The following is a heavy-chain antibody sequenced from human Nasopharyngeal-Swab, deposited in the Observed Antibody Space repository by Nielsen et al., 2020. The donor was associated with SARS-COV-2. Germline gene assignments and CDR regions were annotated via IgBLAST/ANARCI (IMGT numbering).Heavy chain of an antibody. V-gene: IGHV1-69*13. CDR1: GGTFSSYA. Sequence: AVKVSCKASGGTFSSYAISWVRQAPGQGLEWRGGIIPIFGTANYAQKFQGRVTITADESTSTAYMELSSLRSEDTAVYYCATSTVVVATNWFDPWGQGTLVTVSS. CDR2: IIPIFGTA. D-gene: IGHD2-15*01. CDR3: ATSTVVVATNWFDP. J-gene: IGHJ5*02.